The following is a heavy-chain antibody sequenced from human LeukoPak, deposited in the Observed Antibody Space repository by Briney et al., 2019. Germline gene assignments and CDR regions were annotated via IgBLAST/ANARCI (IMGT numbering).Heavy chain of an antibody. CDR1: GGSISSSSYY. CDR2: IYYSGST. J-gene: IGHJ4*02. Sequence: KTSETLSLTCTVSGGSISSSSYYWGWIRQPPGKGLEWIGSIYYSGSTYYNPSLKSRVTISVDTSKNQFSLKLSSVTAADTAVYYCARLGPNYDFWSGYYRHYFDYWGQGTLVTVSS. CDR3: ARLGPNYDFWSGYYRHYFDY. V-gene: IGHV4-39*01. D-gene: IGHD3-3*01.